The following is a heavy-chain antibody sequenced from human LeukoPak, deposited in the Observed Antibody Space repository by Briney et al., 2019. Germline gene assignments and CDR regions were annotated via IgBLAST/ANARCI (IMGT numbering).Heavy chain of an antibody. CDR1: GFSFSDHN. V-gene: IGHV3-11*01. J-gene: IGHJ5*02. D-gene: IGHD3-10*01. CDR2: ISSSGNTT. Sequence: GGSLRLSCAASGFSFSDHNMSWIRQAPGKGLEWVSYISSSGNTTFYADSVKGRFTISRDNAKNSLYLQMNSLRAEDTALDYCAGYQGSMVRGFITTWFDPWGEGTLVTVSS. CDR3: AGYQGSMVRGFITTWFDP.